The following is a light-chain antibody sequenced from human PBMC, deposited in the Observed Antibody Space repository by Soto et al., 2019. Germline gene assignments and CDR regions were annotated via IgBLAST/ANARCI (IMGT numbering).Light chain of an antibody. V-gene: IGKV1-5*03. Sequence: DIQMTQSPSTLSASVGDRVTITCRASQSISSWLAWYQQKPGKAPKLLIYKASSLESGVPSRFSGSGSGTEFSLSISSLQPDDFAAYYCQQCNSYPWPFGQGTKVEI. CDR1: QSISSW. CDR2: KAS. CDR3: QQCNSYPWP. J-gene: IGKJ1*01.